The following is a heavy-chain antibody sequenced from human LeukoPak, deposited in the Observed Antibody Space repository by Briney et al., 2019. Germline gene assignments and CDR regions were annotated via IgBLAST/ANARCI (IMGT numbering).Heavy chain of an antibody. Sequence: PGGSLRLSCVVSGFTFRNYWMSWVRQAPGKGLEWLADINADGSEKYYVDSVKGRFTISRDNAKNSLYLQMNSLRAEDTAIYYCARDGTERDWGQGTLVTVSS. CDR3: ARDGTERD. D-gene: IGHD6-13*01. CDR1: GFTFRNYW. CDR2: INADGSEK. J-gene: IGHJ4*02. V-gene: IGHV3-7*04.